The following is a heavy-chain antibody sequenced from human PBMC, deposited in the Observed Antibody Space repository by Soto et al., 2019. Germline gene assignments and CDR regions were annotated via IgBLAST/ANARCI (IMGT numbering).Heavy chain of an antibody. D-gene: IGHD2-2*01. CDR3: ARGGYCSSTSCYASYYYYGMDV. J-gene: IGHJ6*02. CDR2: IDPSDSYT. CDR1: GYSFTSYW. V-gene: IGHV5-10-1*01. Sequence: GESLKISCKGSGYSFTSYWISWVRQMPGKGLEWMGRIDPSDSYTNYSPSFQGHVTISADKSISTAYLQGSSLKASDTAMYYCARGGYCSSTSCYASYYYYGMDVWGQGTTVTVSS.